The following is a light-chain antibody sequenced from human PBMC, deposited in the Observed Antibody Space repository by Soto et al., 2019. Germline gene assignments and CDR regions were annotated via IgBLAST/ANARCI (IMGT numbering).Light chain of an antibody. J-gene: IGLJ2*01. Sequence: QSVLTQPPSVSDAPRQRVTISCSGSSSNIGNNAVNWYQQLPGKAPKLLIYYDDLLPSGVSDRFSGSKSGTSASLAISGLQSEDEADYYCAAWDDSLNGVFFGGGTKLTV. CDR2: YDD. CDR1: SSNIGNNA. CDR3: AAWDDSLNGVF. V-gene: IGLV1-36*01.